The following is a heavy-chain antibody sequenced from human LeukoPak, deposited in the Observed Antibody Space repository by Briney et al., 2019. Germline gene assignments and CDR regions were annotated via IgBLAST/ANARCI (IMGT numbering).Heavy chain of an antibody. Sequence: PGRSLRLSCAASGFTFSSYAMHWVRQAPGKGLEWVAVISYDGSNKYYADSVKGRFTISRDNSKNTLYLQMNSLRAEDTAVYYCAKDHLYDSSGYYSDYWGQGTLVTVSS. CDR3: AKDHLYDSSGYYSDY. CDR2: ISYDGSNK. V-gene: IGHV3-30-3*01. CDR1: GFTFSSYA. D-gene: IGHD3-22*01. J-gene: IGHJ4*02.